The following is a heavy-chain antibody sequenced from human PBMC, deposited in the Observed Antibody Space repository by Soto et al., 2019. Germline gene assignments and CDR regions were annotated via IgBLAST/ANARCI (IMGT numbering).Heavy chain of an antibody. V-gene: IGHV1-8*01. CDR2: MNPNSGNT. Sequence: ASVKVSCKASGYTFTSYDINWVRQATGQGLEWMGWMNPNSGNTGYAQKFQGRVTMTRNTSISTAYMELSSLRSEDTAVYCCARGKRTTPYYYYYMDVWGKGTTVTVSS. CDR3: ARGKRTTPYYYYYMDV. D-gene: IGHD4-17*01. J-gene: IGHJ6*03. CDR1: GYTFTSYD.